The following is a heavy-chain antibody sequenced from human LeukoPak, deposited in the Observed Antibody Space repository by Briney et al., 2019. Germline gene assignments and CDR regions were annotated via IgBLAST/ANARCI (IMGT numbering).Heavy chain of an antibody. Sequence: PSQTLSLTCALSGDSVSSNSAAWNWIRQSPSRGLEWLGRTYYRSKWYSDYAVSVKSRISINPDTSKNQFSLQLNSVTPEDTAVYYCSRVHKAFDGARDTFDIWGQGTMVTVSS. CDR1: GDSVSSNSAA. J-gene: IGHJ3*02. CDR2: TYYRSKWYS. CDR3: SRVHKAFDGARDTFDI. D-gene: IGHD3-10*01. V-gene: IGHV6-1*01.